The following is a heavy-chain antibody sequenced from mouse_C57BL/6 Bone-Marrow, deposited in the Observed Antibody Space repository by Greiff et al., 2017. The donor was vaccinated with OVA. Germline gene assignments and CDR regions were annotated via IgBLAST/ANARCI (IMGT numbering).Heavy chain of an antibody. CDR3: ARGLPGAY. CDR1: GFSFTSYA. CDR2: IWPGGGT. J-gene: IGHJ3*01. Sequence: QVQLQESGPGLVAPSPSLSISCTASGFSFTSYAISWVRQPPGKGLEWLGVIWPGGGTNYNSALKSRLSISNDNSNSQVFLKMNSLPADDTARYYCARGLPGAYWGQGTLVTVSA. D-gene: IGHD2-10*01. V-gene: IGHV2-9-1*01.